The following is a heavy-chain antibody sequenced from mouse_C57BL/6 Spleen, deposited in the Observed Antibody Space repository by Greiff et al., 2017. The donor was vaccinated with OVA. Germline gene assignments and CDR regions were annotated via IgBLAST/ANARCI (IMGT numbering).Heavy chain of an antibody. V-gene: IGHV1-50*01. CDR1: GYTFTSYW. D-gene: IGHD1-1*01. J-gene: IGHJ2*01. Sequence: QVQLQQPGAELVKPGASVKLSCKASGYTFTSYWMQWVKQRPGQGLEWIGEIDPSDSYTNYNQKFKGKATLTVDTSSSTAYMQLSSLTSEDSAVYYCARDYDGSSYNDYWGQGTTLTVSA. CDR3: ARDYDGSSYNDY. CDR2: IDPSDSYT.